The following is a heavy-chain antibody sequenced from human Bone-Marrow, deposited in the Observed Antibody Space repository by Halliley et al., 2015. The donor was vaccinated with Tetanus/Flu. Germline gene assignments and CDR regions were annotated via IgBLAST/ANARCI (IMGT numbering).Heavy chain of an antibody. CDR2: ISRTGTST. V-gene: IGHV3-48*03. CDR3: AVEGDYSDSAGYYHAVVL. Sequence: SLRLSCAASGLAFLDSEWNWIRHAPGKGLEWISYISRTGTSTYYTDSVKGRFSNSRDDAKKSLYLQMNGLRAEDTAVYYCAVEGDYSDSAGYYHAVVLWGQGTRVPVSS. J-gene: IGHJ4*02. D-gene: IGHD3-22*01. CDR1: GLAFLDSE.